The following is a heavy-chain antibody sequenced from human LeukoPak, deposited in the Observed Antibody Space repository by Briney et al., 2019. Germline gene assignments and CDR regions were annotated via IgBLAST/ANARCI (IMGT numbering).Heavy chain of an antibody. Sequence: SETMSLTCTVSGGSISSYYWSWIRQPPGKGLEWIGYIYYSGSTNYNPSLKSRVTISVDTSKNQFSLKLSSVTAADTAVYYCARDIKYYDSSGYYDYWGQGTLVTVSS. CDR3: ARDIKYYDSSGYYDY. CDR2: IYYSGST. CDR1: GGSISSYY. D-gene: IGHD3-22*01. J-gene: IGHJ4*02. V-gene: IGHV4-59*01.